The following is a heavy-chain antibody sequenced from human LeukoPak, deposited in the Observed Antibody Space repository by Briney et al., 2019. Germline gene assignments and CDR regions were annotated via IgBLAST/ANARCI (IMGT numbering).Heavy chain of an antibody. CDR1: GYTFTGYY. V-gene: IGHV1-2*02. CDR3: ARRYFDWLLYNDGYYDYYYGMDV. CDR2: INPNSGGT. J-gene: IGHJ6*02. Sequence: GASVKVSCKASGYTFTGYYMHWVRQAPGQGLEWMGWINPNSGGTNYAQKFQGRVTMTRDTSISTAYMELSSLRSEDTAVYYCARRYFDWLLYNDGYYDYYYGMDVWGQGTTVTVSS. D-gene: IGHD3-9*01.